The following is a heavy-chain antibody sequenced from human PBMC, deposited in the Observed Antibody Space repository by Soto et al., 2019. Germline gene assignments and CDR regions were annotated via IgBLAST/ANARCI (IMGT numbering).Heavy chain of an antibody. V-gene: IGHV2-5*02. CDR2: IYWDDDE. CDR3: AHRPRGYIYHFDY. D-gene: IGHD5-18*01. CDR1: GFSFSTRGVG. J-gene: IGHJ4*02. Sequence: QITLKKSGPTLVKPTQTLTLTCTFSGFSFSTRGVGVAWIRQPPGKALKWLALIYWDDDEGYSPSLKSRLTITKDTSTSQVVLTMTTMDPVDTATYYCAHRPRGYIYHFDYWGQGTLVTVSS.